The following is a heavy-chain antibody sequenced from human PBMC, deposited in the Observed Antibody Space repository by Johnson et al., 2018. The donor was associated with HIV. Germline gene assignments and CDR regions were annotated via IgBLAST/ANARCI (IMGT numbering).Heavy chain of an antibody. CDR3: AKGGTRYTPGDGFDV. V-gene: IGHV3-30*14. CDR2: ISYDGSNK. D-gene: IGHD1-14*01. CDR1: GFTFSSYA. Sequence: QVQLVESGGGVVQPGRSLTLSCAASGFTFSSYAMHWVRQAPGKGLEWVAVISYDGSNKYYADSVKGRFTISRDSSKNTLYLQMNSLRTEDTAVYYCAKGGTRYTPGDGFDVWGQGTMVTVSS. J-gene: IGHJ3*01.